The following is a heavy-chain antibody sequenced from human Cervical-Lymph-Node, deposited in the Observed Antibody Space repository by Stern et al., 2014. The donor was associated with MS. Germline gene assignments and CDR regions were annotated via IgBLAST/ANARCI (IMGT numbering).Heavy chain of an antibody. V-gene: IGHV3-9*01. CDR1: GFTFDAYA. Sequence: EVQLVESGGGLVQPGRSLRLSCAASGFTFDAYAMHWVRQAPGKGLEWVSGISWNSGTIGYADSVKGRFAISRDNAKNSLYLQMNSLRTEDTALYYCVKDISWGGLRHFEYWGQGTLVTVSS. CDR2: ISWNSGTI. CDR3: VKDISWGGLRHFEY. D-gene: IGHD4-17*01. J-gene: IGHJ4*02.